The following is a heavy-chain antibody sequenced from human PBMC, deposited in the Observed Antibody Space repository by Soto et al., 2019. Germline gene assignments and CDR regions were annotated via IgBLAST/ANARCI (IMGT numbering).Heavy chain of an antibody. CDR2: ISYDGSNK. J-gene: IGHJ4*02. V-gene: IGHV3-30-3*01. CDR1: GFTFSSYA. CDR3: ARGDEWELLRGAFDY. D-gene: IGHD1-26*01. Sequence: QVQLVESGGGVVQPGRSLRLSCAASGFTFSSYAMHWVRQAPGKGLEWVAVISYDGSNKYYADSVKGRFTISRDNSKNTLYLQMNSLRAEVTAVYYCARGDEWELLRGAFDYWGQGTLVTVSS.